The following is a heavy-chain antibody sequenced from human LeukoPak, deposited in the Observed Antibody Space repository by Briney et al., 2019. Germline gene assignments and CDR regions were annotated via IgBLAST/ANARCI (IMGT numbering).Heavy chain of an antibody. CDR1: GFSFSNSW. CDR3: TTIGYCRSTRCYGFGK. CDR2: IKSKTDGGTI. V-gene: IGHV3-15*05. J-gene: IGHJ4*02. Sequence: GGSLRLSCAASGFSFSNSWMSWVRQAPGKGLEWVGLIKSKTDGGTIAYAAPVEGRFTISRDDSKNLLYLQMNSLKTEDTAVYYCTTIGYCRSTRCYGFGKWAEETQVTVSS. D-gene: IGHD2-2*01.